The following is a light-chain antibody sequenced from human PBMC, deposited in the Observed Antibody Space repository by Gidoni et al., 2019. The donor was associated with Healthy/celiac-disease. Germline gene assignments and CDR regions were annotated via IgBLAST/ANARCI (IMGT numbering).Light chain of an antibody. Sequence: DIVMTQSPATLSVSPGERATLSCRASQSVSSNLAWYQQKPGQAPRLLIYDASTRATGIPARFSGSGSGTDFTLTISSLQPEDFAVYYCQQYNNWPPWTFGQGTKVEIK. J-gene: IGKJ1*01. CDR2: DAS. CDR3: QQYNNWPPWT. CDR1: QSVSSN. V-gene: IGKV3-15*01.